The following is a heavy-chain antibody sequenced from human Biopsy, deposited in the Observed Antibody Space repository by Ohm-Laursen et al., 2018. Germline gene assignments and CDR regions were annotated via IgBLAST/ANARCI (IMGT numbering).Heavy chain of an antibody. J-gene: IGHJ4*02. D-gene: IGHD2-15*01. CDR1: TGTFNSYG. CDR2: IIPILRTT. CDR3: AREAIGYQLPCDD. Sequence: SVKVSCKTSTGTFNSYGVTWVRQAPGQGLEWMGRIIPILRTTTYAPKFQGRVIFTADKSSSTAYLELSSLTSEDTAMFYCAREAIGYQLPCDDWGQGTLVTVSS. V-gene: IGHV1-69*04.